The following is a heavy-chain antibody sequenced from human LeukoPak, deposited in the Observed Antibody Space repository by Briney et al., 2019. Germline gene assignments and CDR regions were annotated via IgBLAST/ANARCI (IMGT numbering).Heavy chain of an antibody. CDR3: AREGYYDFWSGYHIDY. D-gene: IGHD3-3*01. CDR1: GGSISSSSYY. J-gene: IGHJ4*02. CDR2: IYYSGST. Sequence: SETLSLTCTVSGGSISSSSYYWGWIRQPPGKGLEWIGSIYYSGSTYYNPSLKSRVTISVDTSKNQFSLKLSSVTAADTAVYYCAREGYYDFWSGYHIDYWGQGTLVTVSS. V-gene: IGHV4-39*02.